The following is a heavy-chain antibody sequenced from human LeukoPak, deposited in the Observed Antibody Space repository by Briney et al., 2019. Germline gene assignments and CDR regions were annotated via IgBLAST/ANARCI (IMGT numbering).Heavy chain of an antibody. CDR2: IYYSGST. Sequence: SETLSLTCTVSGGSISSNYWSWIRQPPGKGLEWIGYIYYSGSTNYNPSLKSRVTISVDTSKNQFSLKLNSVTAADTAVYYCAREDSAMVSDYWGQGTLVTVSS. V-gene: IGHV4-59*01. J-gene: IGHJ4*02. CDR1: GGSISSNY. CDR3: AREDSAMVSDY. D-gene: IGHD5-18*01.